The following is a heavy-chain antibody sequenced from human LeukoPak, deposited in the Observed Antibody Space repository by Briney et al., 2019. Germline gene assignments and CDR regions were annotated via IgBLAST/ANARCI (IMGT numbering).Heavy chain of an antibody. CDR1: RGSINSYY. J-gene: IGHJ4*02. CDR2: IYYSGGA. CDR3: ARAAAYNLDH. D-gene: IGHD6-13*01. Sequence: SETLSLTCTVSRGSINSYYWSWIRQSPGKSLEWIGQIYYSGGATYNPSFESRVTLSVDRSYHQFSLELTSVSAADTAVYYCARAAAYNLDHWGQGTLVIVSS. V-gene: IGHV4-59*01.